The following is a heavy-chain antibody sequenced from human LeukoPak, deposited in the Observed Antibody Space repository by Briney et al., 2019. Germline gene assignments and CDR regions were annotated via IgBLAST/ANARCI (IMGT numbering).Heavy chain of an antibody. CDR3: ARERDGYLDY. J-gene: IGHJ4*02. D-gene: IGHD5-24*01. V-gene: IGHV4-59*01. CDR1: GGSISSYY. Sequence: SETLSLTCTVSGGSISSYYWSWIRQPPGKGLEWIGYIYYSGSTNYNPSLKSRVTISVGTSKNQFSLKLSSVTAADTAVYYCARERDGYLDYWGQGTLVTVSS. CDR2: IYYSGST.